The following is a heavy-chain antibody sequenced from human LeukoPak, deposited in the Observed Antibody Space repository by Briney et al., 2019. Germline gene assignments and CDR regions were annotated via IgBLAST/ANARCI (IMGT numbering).Heavy chain of an antibody. CDR3: ARGSGSGGRDWFDP. CDR1: GYTFTGYY. J-gene: IGHJ5*02. D-gene: IGHD1-26*01. CDR2: INPNSGGT. V-gene: IGHV1-2*02. Sequence: ASVKVSCKASGYTFTGYYMHWVRQAPGQGLEWMGWINPNSGGTNYAQKFQGRVTMTRDTSISTAYMELSRLRSDDTAVYYCARGSGSGGRDWFDPWGQGTLVTVSS.